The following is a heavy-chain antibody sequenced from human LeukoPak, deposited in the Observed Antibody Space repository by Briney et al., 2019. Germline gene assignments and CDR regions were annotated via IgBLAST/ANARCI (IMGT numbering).Heavy chain of an antibody. D-gene: IGHD3-10*01. CDR3: SRESQRLVHHWFDP. Sequence: ASVKLSCKTSGYTFTDYYLHWDRQAPGQGLELMGWINPDTGGSFSAQKFQGRVTMTRDMSINTAYMELNRLSFDDTAVYSCSRESQRLVHHWFDPWGQGTLVTVSS. J-gene: IGHJ5*02. CDR1: GYTFTDYY. V-gene: IGHV1-2*02. CDR2: INPDTGGS.